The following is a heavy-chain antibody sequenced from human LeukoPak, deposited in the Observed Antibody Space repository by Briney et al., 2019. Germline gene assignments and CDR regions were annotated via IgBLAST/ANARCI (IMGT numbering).Heavy chain of an antibody. CDR2: IYYSGST. D-gene: IGHD3-22*01. CDR1: GGSISSYY. CDR3: ARDAYYDSSGPYHGNWFDP. J-gene: IGHJ5*02. Sequence: SETLSLTCTVSGGSISSYYWSWIRQPPGKGQEWIGYIYYSGSTNYNPSLKSRVTISVDTSKNQFSLKLSSVTAADTAVYYCARDAYYDSSGPYHGNWFDPWGQGTLVTVSS. V-gene: IGHV4-59*01.